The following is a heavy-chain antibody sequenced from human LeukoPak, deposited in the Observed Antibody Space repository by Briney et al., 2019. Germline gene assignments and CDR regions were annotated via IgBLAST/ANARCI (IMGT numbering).Heavy chain of an antibody. CDR3: AIIAVAGTNGMDV. V-gene: IGHV3-21*04. CDR1: GFTFSSYS. CDR2: ISSCSSYI. J-gene: IGHJ6*02. D-gene: IGHD6-19*01. Sequence: GGSLRLSCAASGFTFSSYSMNWVRQAPGKGLEWVSSISSCSSYIYYADSVKGRFTISRDNAKNSLYLQMNSLRAEDTALYYCAIIAVAGTNGMDVWGQGTTVTVPS.